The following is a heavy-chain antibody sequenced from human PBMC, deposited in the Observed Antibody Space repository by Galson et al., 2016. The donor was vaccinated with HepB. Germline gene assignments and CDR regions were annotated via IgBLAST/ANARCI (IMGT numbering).Heavy chain of an antibody. CDR2: INPNSGGT. V-gene: IGHV1-2*06. CDR1: GYTFTSYY. D-gene: IGHD2-15*01. J-gene: IGHJ6*02. CDR3: ATPGGGSGGSRYGMDV. Sequence: SVKVSCKASGYTFTSYYIHWVRQAPGQGLEWMGRINPNSGGTNYAQKFQDRVTVTRDTSISTAYMELNRLGSDDTAVYYCATPGGGSGGSRYGMDVWGQGTTVTVS.